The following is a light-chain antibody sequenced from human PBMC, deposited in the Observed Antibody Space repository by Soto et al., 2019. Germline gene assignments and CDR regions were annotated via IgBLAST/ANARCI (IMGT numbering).Light chain of an antibody. V-gene: IGKV1-39*01. Sequence: DIQMSQSPSSLSASVGDRVTITCRARPSISSYLNWYQQKPGQAPKLLIYAASSLQSGVPSRFSGSGSGTDFTLTISSLQPEDFATYYCQQSYSTLTWTFGQGTKVDIK. CDR2: AAS. CDR1: PSISSY. CDR3: QQSYSTLTWT. J-gene: IGKJ1*01.